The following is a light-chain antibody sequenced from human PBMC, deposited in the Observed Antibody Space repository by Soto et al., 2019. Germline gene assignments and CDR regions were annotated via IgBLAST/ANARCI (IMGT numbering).Light chain of an antibody. V-gene: IGKV3-20*01. CDR1: QSLTTRY. J-gene: IGKJ5*01. CDR3: QQDDSWPT. CDR2: GAS. Sequence: EIVLTQSPGTLSLFPGERATLSCRASQSLTTRYLAWYQQKPGQAPRLLIYGASSRATGIPDRFRGSGSGTDFTLSNSRLEPEGFAAYYCQQDDSWPTCGQGTRLEIK.